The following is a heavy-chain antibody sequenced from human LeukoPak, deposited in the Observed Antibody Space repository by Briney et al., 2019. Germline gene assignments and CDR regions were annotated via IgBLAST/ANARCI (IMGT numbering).Heavy chain of an antibody. Sequence: PGGSLRLSCAASGFTFKTYSMNWVRQAPGKGLEWVSSITPTSSKTHIYYADSVKGRFTISRDNANNSLYLQMNSLRAEDTAVYYCARAFAFHEAIAGMDVWGQGTTVTVSS. V-gene: IGHV3-21*06. J-gene: IGHJ6*02. CDR1: GFTFKTYS. D-gene: IGHD2/OR15-2a*01. CDR3: ARAFAFHEAIAGMDV. CDR2: ITPTSSKTHI.